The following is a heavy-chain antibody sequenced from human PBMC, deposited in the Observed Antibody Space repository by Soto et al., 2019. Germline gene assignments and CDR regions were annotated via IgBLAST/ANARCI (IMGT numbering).Heavy chain of an antibody. D-gene: IGHD6-13*01. CDR2: IKQDGGEK. J-gene: IGHJ5*02. Sequence: PGGSLRLSCAASGVTFSSYWMSWVRQAPGKGLEWVANIKQDGGEKYYVDSVKGRFTISRDNAKNSLYLQMNSLRVEDTALYYCARRYGSSWSGFDPWGQGTLVTVSS. CDR1: GVTFSSYW. V-gene: IGHV3-7*01. CDR3: ARRYGSSWSGFDP.